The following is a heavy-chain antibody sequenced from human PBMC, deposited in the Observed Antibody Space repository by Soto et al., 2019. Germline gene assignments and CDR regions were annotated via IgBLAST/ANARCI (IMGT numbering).Heavy chain of an antibody. D-gene: IGHD3-10*01. Sequence: EVQLVESGGGLVKPGGSLRLSCAASGFTFSNAWMNWVRQAPGKGLEWVGRIKSKTDGGTTDYAAPVKGRFTISRDDSKNTLYLQMNSLKTEDTAVYYCTTADLLLWSTYGMDVWGQGTTVTVSS. V-gene: IGHV3-15*07. CDR2: IKSKTDGGTT. CDR1: GFTFSNAW. CDR3: TTADLLLWSTYGMDV. J-gene: IGHJ6*02.